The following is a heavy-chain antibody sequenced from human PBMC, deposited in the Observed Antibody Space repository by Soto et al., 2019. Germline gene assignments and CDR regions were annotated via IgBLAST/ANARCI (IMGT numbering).Heavy chain of an antibody. J-gene: IGHJ6*02. CDR2: IHHSGPT. V-gene: IGHV4-30-4*01. D-gene: IGHD2-2*01. CDR1: GDSTSSSTNF. CDR3: ARARGSCSGPSCSMFNFYGLDV. Sequence: SETLCLTCPMPGDSTSSSTNFWSSLRQPPGKALEWMGCIHHSGPTFYNPSLKSRVMISGDTSENKISLKMTSLTAADTAVYYCARARGSCSGPSCSMFNFYGLDVWGQGRKVTVSS.